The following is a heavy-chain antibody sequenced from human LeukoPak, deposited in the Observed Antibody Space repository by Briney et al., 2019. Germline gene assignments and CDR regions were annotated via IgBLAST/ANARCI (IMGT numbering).Heavy chain of an antibody. Sequence: GRSLRLSCAASGFTFSSYGMHWVRQAPGKGLEWVAVISYDGSNKYYADSVKGRFTISRDNSKNTLYLQMNSLRAEDTAVYYCAKESPTTPAYYFAYWGQGTLVTVSS. J-gene: IGHJ4*02. CDR3: AKESPTTPAYYFAY. D-gene: IGHD4-11*01. V-gene: IGHV3-30*18. CDR2: ISYDGSNK. CDR1: GFTFSSYG.